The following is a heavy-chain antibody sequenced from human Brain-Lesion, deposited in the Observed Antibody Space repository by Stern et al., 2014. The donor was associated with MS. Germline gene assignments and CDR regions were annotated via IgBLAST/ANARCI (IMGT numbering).Heavy chain of an antibody. CDR3: AKDRQYLTYFFDH. J-gene: IGHJ5*02. V-gene: IGHV3-30*18. CDR2: GSYDGSNK. Sequence: VQLEESGGGVVQPGRPLRLSCVASGFTFGSCAMHWVRQAPGKGLEWVAGGSYDGSNKYYADSVKGRFTISRDNSQNTLYMQMSSLRPEDTAVYYCAKDRQYLTYFFDHWGQGSLVTVSS. CDR1: GFTFGSCA. D-gene: IGHD2/OR15-2a*01.